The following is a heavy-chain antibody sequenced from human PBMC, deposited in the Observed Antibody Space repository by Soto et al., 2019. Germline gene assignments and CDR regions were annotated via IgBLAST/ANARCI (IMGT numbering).Heavy chain of an antibody. V-gene: IGHV4-39*01. CDR2: IYHSGST. CDR3: ARPLIIGGAGGWYSC. D-gene: IGHD6-19*01. J-gene: IGHJ1*01. CDR1: GGSVSNSSYY. Sequence: LSPTSTVSGGSVSNSSYYWGWIRQPPGKGLERIANIYHSGSTYYNPSLKSRVTISVDTSKNQFPLQLNSVTAADTPVYSCARPLIIGGAGGWYSCCGQRSLVPVSS.